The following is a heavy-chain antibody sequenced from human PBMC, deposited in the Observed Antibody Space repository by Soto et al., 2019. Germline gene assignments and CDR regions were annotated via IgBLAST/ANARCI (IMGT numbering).Heavy chain of an antibody. V-gene: IGHV3-15*07. D-gene: IGHD3-22*01. Sequence: GGSLILSCAASGFTFSNAWMNWVRQAPGKGLEWVGRIKSKTDGGTTDYAAPVKGRFTISRDDSKNTLYLQMNSLKTEDTAAYYCTTDSPHYYDSSGYYYPLGYWGQGTLVTVSS. J-gene: IGHJ4*02. CDR2: IKSKTDGGTT. CDR1: GFTFSNAW. CDR3: TTDSPHYYDSSGYYYPLGY.